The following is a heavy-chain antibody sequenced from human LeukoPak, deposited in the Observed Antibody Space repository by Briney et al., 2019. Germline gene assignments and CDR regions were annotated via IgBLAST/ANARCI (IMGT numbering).Heavy chain of an antibody. CDR2: IHHSGST. Sequence: SETLSLTCTVSGGSISSYYWSWIRQPPGKGLEWIGYIHHSGSTHYNPSLKSRVTISVDTSKNQVSLKLRSVTAADTAVYYCARTTEGYAGGPGYSYYYYMDVWGKGTTVTISS. J-gene: IGHJ6*03. V-gene: IGHV4-59*01. D-gene: IGHD5-12*01. CDR3: ARTTEGYAGGPGYSYYYYMDV. CDR1: GGSISSYY.